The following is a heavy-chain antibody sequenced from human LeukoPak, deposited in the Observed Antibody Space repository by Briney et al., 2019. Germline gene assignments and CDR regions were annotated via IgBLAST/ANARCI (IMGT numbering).Heavy chain of an antibody. Sequence: GGSLRLSCAASGFTFSSYSMNWVRQAPGKGLEWVSSISSSSSYIYYADSVKGRFTISRDNAKNSLYLQMNSLRAEDTALYYCAKDIGKEYYDFWSGLGYFDYWGQGTLVTVSS. CDR3: AKDIGKEYYDFWSGLGYFDY. D-gene: IGHD3-3*01. V-gene: IGHV3-21*04. J-gene: IGHJ4*02. CDR1: GFTFSSYS. CDR2: ISSSSSYI.